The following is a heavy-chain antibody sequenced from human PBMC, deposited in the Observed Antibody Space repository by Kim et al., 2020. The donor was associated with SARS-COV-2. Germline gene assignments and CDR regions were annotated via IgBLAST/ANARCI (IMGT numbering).Heavy chain of an antibody. Sequence: DSLNGRFTNARDNSKNTMYLQVNSLKAEDTAVYYCAKDISSYYYDSSGFDYWGQGTLVTVSS. D-gene: IGHD3-22*01. J-gene: IGHJ4*02. CDR3: AKDISSYYYDSSGFDY. V-gene: IGHV3-30*02.